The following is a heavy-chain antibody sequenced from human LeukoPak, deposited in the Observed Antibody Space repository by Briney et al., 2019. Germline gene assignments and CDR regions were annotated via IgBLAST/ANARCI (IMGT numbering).Heavy chain of an antibody. CDR1: GYTFTGYY. D-gene: IGHD4-17*01. J-gene: IGHJ4*02. Sequence: GASVKVSCKASGYTFTGYYLHWVRQAPGQGLEWMGWINPNSGGTKYAQKFQGRVTMTRDTSISTAYMELTTLTTDDTAVFYCARGDDYGDYWGLYWGQGTLVTVSS. CDR2: INPNSGGT. CDR3: ARGDDYGDYWGLY. V-gene: IGHV1-2*02.